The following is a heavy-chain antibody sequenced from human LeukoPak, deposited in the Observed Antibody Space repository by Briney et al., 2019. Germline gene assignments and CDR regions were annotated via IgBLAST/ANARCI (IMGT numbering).Heavy chain of an antibody. J-gene: IGHJ5*02. Sequence: PSETLSLTCTVSGGSISSSSYYWGWIRQPPGKGLEWIGSIYYSGSTNYNPSLKSRVTISVDTSKNQFSLKLSSVTAADTAVYYCARAGWLRSENWFDPWGQGTLVTVSS. CDR3: ARAGWLRSENWFDP. CDR1: GGSISSSSYY. V-gene: IGHV4-39*07. D-gene: IGHD5-12*01. CDR2: IYYSGST.